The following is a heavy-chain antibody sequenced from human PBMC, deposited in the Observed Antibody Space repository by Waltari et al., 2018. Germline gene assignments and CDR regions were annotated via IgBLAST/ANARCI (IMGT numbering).Heavy chain of an antibody. D-gene: IGHD6-19*01. CDR1: GFPFSPHW. Sequence: EVQLVESGGDLVQPGGSLRLSCVASGFPFSPHWLTWVRQAPGKGLEWVANIKLDGSEKYYVDSVKGRFTISRDNAKNSLYLQMNSLRAEDTAVYYCARDYGSGWYFFFDYWGQGTLVTVSS. CDR3: ARDYGSGWYFFFDY. V-gene: IGHV3-7*01. CDR2: IKLDGSEK. J-gene: IGHJ4*02.